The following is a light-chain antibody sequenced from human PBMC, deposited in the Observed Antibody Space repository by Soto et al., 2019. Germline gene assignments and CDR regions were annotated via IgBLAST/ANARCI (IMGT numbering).Light chain of an antibody. CDR2: AAS. CDR3: QKYDRAPGT. J-gene: IGKJ4*01. CDR1: QCISNY. V-gene: IGKV1-27*01. Sequence: DIQMTQSPSSLSASVGDRVTITCRASQCISNYLAWYQQKPGKVPKLLIYAASTLQSGVPSRFTGSGSGTDFTLTISSLQPEDVATYYCQKYDRAPGTFGGGTKVEIK.